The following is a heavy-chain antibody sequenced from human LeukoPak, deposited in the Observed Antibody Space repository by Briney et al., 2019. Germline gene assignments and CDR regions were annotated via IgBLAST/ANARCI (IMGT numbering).Heavy chain of an antibody. D-gene: IGHD1-1*01. V-gene: IGHV1-24*01. Sequence: GASVKVSCKVSGYSLSELSMHWVRQAPGKGLEWMGGFDPEDGETFHAQKFQGRVTMTEDTSTNTAYMELTRLRSEDTGVYYCATVDLTTEGGDYFGMDVWGQGTTVIVSS. CDR3: ATVDLTTEGGDYFGMDV. CDR1: GYSLSELS. J-gene: IGHJ6*02. CDR2: FDPEDGET.